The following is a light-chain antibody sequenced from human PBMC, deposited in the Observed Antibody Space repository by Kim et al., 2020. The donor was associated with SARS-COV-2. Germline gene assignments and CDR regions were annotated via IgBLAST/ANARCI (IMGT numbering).Light chain of an antibody. Sequence: GPGVTLACSGSTSDIGTNTVNWYQHLPGAAPKLIIYGSRERPSGVPDRFSGSHSGTSASLAISGLQSEDEADYYCAAWDDSLSGRIFGGGTQLTVL. V-gene: IGLV1-44*01. CDR3: AAWDDSLSGRI. CDR2: GSR. J-gene: IGLJ2*01. CDR1: TSDIGTNT.